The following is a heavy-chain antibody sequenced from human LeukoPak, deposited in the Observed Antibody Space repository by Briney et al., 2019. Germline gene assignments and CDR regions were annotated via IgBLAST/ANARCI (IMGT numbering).Heavy chain of an antibody. CDR3: ARSSYYDNSGFDY. V-gene: IGHV3-66*01. CDR1: GITVSSKY. D-gene: IGHD3-22*01. CDR2: IYSAGSR. Sequence: GGSLRLSCAASGITVSSKYMSWVRQAPGKGLEWVSVIYSAGSRDYADSVKGRFTISRDNSKSTLYLQMNSLRAEDTAVYYCARSSYYDNSGFDYWGQGTLVTVSS. J-gene: IGHJ4*02.